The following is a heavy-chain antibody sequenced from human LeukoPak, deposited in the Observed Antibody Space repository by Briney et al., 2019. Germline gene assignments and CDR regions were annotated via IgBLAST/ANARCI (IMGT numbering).Heavy chain of an antibody. D-gene: IGHD3-22*01. J-gene: IGHJ6*03. CDR1: GGSFSGYY. CDR3: ARGTYYYDSSGYYYAHYYYYYMDV. CDR2: INHSGGT. V-gene: IGHV4-34*01. Sequence: SETLSVTCAVYGGSFSGYYWSWIRQPPGKGLEWIGEINHSGGTNYNPSLKSRVTISVDTSKNQFSLKLSSVTAADTAVYYCARGTYYYDSSGYYYAHYYYYYMDVWGKGTTVTVSS.